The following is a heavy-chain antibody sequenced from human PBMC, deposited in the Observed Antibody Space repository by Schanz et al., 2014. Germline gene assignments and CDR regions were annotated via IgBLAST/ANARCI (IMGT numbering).Heavy chain of an antibody. Sequence: LQLQESGPGLVIPSETLSLTCTVSGGSISSSTYYWGWIRQAPGKGLEWVGRIRSKADGGTTDYAAPVKGRFTISRDDSKNTLFLQINSLKTEDTAVYYCTTVYCSSPSCPPGGQGTLVTVSS. J-gene: IGHJ5*02. CDR2: IRSKADGGTT. V-gene: IGHV3-15*01. D-gene: IGHD2-2*01. CDR3: TTVYCSSPSCPP. CDR1: GGSISSSTYY.